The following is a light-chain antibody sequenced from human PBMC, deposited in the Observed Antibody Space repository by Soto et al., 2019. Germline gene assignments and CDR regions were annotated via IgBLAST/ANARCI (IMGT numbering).Light chain of an antibody. CDR1: STDVGGYNY. CDR2: EVS. CDR3: SSYTSSSTLNV. V-gene: IGLV2-14*01. J-gene: IGLJ1*01. Sequence: QSALAQPSSVSGSPGQSITISCTGTSTDVGGYNYVSWYQHHPGKGPKLIIHEVSNRPSGVSDRFSGSKSGNKASLIISNLEAEDESDYYCSSYTSSSTLNVFGTGTKVTVL.